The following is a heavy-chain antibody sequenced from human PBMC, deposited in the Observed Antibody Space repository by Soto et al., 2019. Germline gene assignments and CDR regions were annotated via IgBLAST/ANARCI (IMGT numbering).Heavy chain of an antibody. CDR2: FDPEDGET. D-gene: IGHD1-1*01. Sequence: ASVKVSCKVSGYTLTELSMHWVRQAPGKGLEWMGGFDPEDGETIYAQKFQGRVTMTEDTSTDTAYMELSSLRSEDTAVYYCATRTRLGAFGAFDIWGQGTMVTVSS. CDR3: ATRTRLGAFGAFDI. V-gene: IGHV1-24*01. CDR1: GYTLTELS. J-gene: IGHJ3*02.